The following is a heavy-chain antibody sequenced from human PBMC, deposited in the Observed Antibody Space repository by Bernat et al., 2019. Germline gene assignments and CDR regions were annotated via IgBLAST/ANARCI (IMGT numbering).Heavy chain of an antibody. CDR3: EGDPADSLTRNWFDP. D-gene: IGHD4-4*01. CDR2: ISRISSHI. CDR1: GFTFSDFS. Sequence: EMQLVESGGGLVKPGGSLRLSCTASGFTFSDFSMNWVRQAPGKGLEWLSYISRISSHIYYADSVKARFTISRDNAKSTLYLQMNSLRADDTAVYYCEGDPADSLTRNWFDPWGQGTLVTVSS. J-gene: IGHJ5*02. V-gene: IGHV3-21*05.